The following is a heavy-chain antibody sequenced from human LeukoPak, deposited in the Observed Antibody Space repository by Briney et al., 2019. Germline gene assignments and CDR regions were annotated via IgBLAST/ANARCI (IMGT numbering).Heavy chain of an antibody. CDR3: ARSLSCCGAARAYFDS. J-gene: IGHJ4*02. V-gene: IGHV4-59*01. Sequence: SETLSLTCTVSGDSISSYYWSWIRQPPGKGLEWVGYFFYSGSTNYNPSLKSRVTISVDTSKNQFSLNLRSVTAADTAVYYCARSLSCCGAARAYFDSWGQGILVTVSS. CDR1: GDSISSYY. CDR2: FFYSGST. D-gene: IGHD2-21*01.